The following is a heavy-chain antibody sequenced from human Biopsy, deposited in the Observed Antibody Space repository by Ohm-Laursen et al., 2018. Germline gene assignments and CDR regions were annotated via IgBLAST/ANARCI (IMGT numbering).Heavy chain of an antibody. Sequence: ASVTASCKASGNTFATYHIHWVRQAPGHGLEWLGVISPSGATTSFSQKFQGRIPMTRDTSTGTVYMDLNSLGSEDTAVYYCARAGVGSDGTDSYYYGMDVWGPGTTVTVSS. J-gene: IGHJ6*02. CDR1: GNTFATYH. V-gene: IGHV1-46*01. CDR2: ISPSGATT. CDR3: ARAGVGSDGTDSYYYGMDV. D-gene: IGHD5-24*01.